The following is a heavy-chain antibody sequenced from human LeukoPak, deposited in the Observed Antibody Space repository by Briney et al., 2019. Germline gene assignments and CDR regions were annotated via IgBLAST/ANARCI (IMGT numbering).Heavy chain of an antibody. CDR2: INHSGST. CDR3: ARNAVVTSFDY. Sequence: SETLSLTCAVYGGSFSGYYWSWIRQPPGKGLEWIGEINHSGSTNYNPSLKSRVTISVDTSKNQFSLKLSSVTAADTAVYYCARNAVVTSFDYWGQGTLVTVSS. V-gene: IGHV4-34*01. D-gene: IGHD4-23*01. J-gene: IGHJ4*02. CDR1: GGSFSGYY.